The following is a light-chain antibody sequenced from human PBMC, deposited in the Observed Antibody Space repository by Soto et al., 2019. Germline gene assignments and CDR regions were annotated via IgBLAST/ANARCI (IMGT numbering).Light chain of an antibody. CDR2: SND. CDR1: NSNIGDNS. V-gene: IGLV1-44*01. Sequence: QSVLTQPPSASGTPGQRVTISCSGSNSNIGDNSVSWFQQFPGTAPKLLIYSNDQRPSGVPDRFSGSKSGTSASLAISGLQSEDEANYHCAAWDDSLNGVVFGGGTKLTVL. CDR3: AAWDDSLNGVV. J-gene: IGLJ2*01.